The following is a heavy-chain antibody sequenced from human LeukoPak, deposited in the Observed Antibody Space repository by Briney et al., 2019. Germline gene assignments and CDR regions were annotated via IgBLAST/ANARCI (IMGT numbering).Heavy chain of an antibody. Sequence: ASVKVSCKASGYTFTSYDINWVRQATGQGLEWMGWMNPNSGNTGYAQKFQGRVTMTRNTSISTAYMELSSLRSEDTAVYYCARSLIVGATINYWGQGTLVTVSS. V-gene: IGHV1-8*01. J-gene: IGHJ4*02. CDR2: MNPNSGNT. CDR3: ARSLIVGATINY. D-gene: IGHD1-26*01. CDR1: GYTFTSYD.